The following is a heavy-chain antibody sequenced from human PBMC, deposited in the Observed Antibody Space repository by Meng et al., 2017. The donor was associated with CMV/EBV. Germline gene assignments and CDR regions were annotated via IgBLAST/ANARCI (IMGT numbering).Heavy chain of an antibody. CDR1: ALTTHVVL. V-gene: IGHV2-5*02. CDR2: VAWDDDK. Sequence: ALTTHVVLVAWLRQSPGKALEWLALVAWDDDKRYTPSLSGRLTITEDTSKSQVVLTMTDMDPVDTGTYYCAHRRYGGTNYDFFAPWGQGLLVNVSS. D-gene: IGHD3-3*01. CDR3: AHRRYGGTNYDFFAP. J-gene: IGHJ5*02.